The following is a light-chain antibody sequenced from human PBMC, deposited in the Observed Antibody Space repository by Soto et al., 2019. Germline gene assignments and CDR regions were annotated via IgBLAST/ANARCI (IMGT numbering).Light chain of an antibody. V-gene: IGKV3D-20*01. CDR1: QSVSSSY. CDR2: DAS. Sequence: EIVLTQSPATLSLSPGERATLSCGASQSVSSSYLAWYQHKPGLALRLLIYDASSRATGIPDRFSGSGSGTDFTLTISRLETEDFAVYYCQQYGSSPTFGQGTKVEIK. CDR3: QQYGSSPT. J-gene: IGKJ1*01.